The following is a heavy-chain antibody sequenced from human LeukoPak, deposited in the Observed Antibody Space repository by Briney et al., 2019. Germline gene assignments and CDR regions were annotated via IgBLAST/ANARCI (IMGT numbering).Heavy chain of an antibody. Sequence: QPGGSLRLSCAAAGFTFSSYWMHWVRHAPGKGLVWVSRIDSDGSSTSYADSVKGRFTISRDNAKNTLYLQMNSLRAEDTAVYYCARVGYCSGGSCYTEYFQHWGQGTLVTVSS. D-gene: IGHD2-15*01. J-gene: IGHJ1*01. V-gene: IGHV3-74*01. CDR2: IDSDGSST. CDR1: GFTFSSYW. CDR3: ARVGYCSGGSCYTEYFQH.